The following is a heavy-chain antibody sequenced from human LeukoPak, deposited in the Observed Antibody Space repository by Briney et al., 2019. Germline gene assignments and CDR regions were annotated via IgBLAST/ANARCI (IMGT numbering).Heavy chain of an antibody. V-gene: IGHV3-64D*06. CDR1: GFTFSSYT. Sequence: GGSLRLSCSASGFTFSSYTIHWVRQAPGKGLEFVSAITSNGGSAYYADSVKGRFTISRDNSKNTVYLQMSSLRAEDTAVYYCVIVRGYFDSSGSDYWGQGTLATVSS. J-gene: IGHJ4*02. CDR2: ITSNGGSA. D-gene: IGHD3-9*01. CDR3: VIVRGYFDSSGSDY.